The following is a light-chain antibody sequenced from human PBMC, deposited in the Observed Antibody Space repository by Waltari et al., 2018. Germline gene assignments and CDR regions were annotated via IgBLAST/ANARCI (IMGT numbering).Light chain of an antibody. J-gene: IGLJ3*02. CDR3: SSYADSDNLV. CDR1: SSDVGGYNS. V-gene: IGLV2-8*01. Sequence: QFALTQPPSASGSPGQSVTISCTGTSSDVGGYNSVSWDQQHPGKAPKLMIYEVTKRPSGVPDRFSGSKSGNTASLIVSGLQAEDEADYHCSSYADSDNLVFGGGTKLTVL. CDR2: EVT.